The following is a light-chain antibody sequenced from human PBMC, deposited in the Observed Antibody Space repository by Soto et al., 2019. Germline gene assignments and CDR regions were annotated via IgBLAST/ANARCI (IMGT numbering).Light chain of an antibody. CDR3: SSYTITNTLV. J-gene: IGLJ3*02. CDR1: TSDLGDYNY. V-gene: IGLV2-14*01. CDR2: EVS. Sequence: QSALTQPASVSGSPGQSITISCTGTTSDLGDYNYVSWYQQHPGKAPKLMICEVSNRPSGVSNRFSGSKSDNTASLTISGLQTEDEADYYCSSYTITNTLVFGGGTKLTVL.